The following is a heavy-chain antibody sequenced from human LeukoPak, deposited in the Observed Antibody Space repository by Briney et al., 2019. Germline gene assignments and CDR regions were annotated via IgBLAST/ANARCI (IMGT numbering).Heavy chain of an antibody. CDR2: IYHSGST. Sequence: PSETLSPTCAVSGYSISSGYYWGWIRQPPGKGLEWIGSIYHSGSTYYNPSLKSRVTISVDTSKNRFSLKLGSVTAADTAVYYCARATVTTCYFDYWGEGAQCTVSS. D-gene: IGHD4-17*01. V-gene: IGHV4-38-2*01. J-gene: IGHJ4*02. CDR3: ARATVTTCYFDY. CDR1: GYSISSGYY.